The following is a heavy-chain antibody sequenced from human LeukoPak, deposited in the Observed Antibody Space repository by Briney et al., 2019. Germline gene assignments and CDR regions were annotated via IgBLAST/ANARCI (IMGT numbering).Heavy chain of an antibody. J-gene: IGHJ4*02. CDR3: AKSPLAAAALNYFDY. Sequence: SETLSLTCAVYGGSFSGYYWSWIRQPPGKGLEWIGEINHSGSTNYNPSLKSRVTISVDTSKNQFSLKLSSVTAADTAVYYCAKSPLAAAALNYFDYWGQGTLVTVSS. CDR1: GGSFSGYY. CDR2: INHSGST. V-gene: IGHV4-34*01. D-gene: IGHD6-13*01.